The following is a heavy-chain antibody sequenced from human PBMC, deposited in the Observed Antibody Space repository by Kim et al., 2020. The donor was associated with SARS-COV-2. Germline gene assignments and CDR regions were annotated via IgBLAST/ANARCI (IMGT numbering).Heavy chain of an antibody. Sequence: SVKVSCKASGGTFSSYAISWVRQAPGQGLEWMGGIIPIFGTANYAQKFQGRVTITADESTSTAYMELSSLRSEDTAVYYCARGQGLSGGYCSSTSCYKPHNFYYYYGMDVWGQGTTVTVSS. V-gene: IGHV1-69*13. J-gene: IGHJ6*02. CDR3: ARGQGLSGGYCSSTSCYKPHNFYYYYGMDV. CDR2: IIPIFGTA. CDR1: GGTFSSYA. D-gene: IGHD2-2*02.